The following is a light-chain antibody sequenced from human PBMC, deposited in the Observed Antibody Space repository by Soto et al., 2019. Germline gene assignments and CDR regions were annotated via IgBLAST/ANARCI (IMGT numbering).Light chain of an antibody. J-gene: IGKJ4*01. CDR2: AAA. CDR1: QGISSW. CDR3: QQTTSFPLT. V-gene: IGKV1-12*01. Sequence: DIQMTQSPSFVSASVGDRVTITCRASQGISSWLAWYQHKPGRAPKLLIHAAASLVSGVPSRFRGSGSGTDFPPAISSLQPEDFATYYCQQTTSFPLTFGGGTKVQIK.